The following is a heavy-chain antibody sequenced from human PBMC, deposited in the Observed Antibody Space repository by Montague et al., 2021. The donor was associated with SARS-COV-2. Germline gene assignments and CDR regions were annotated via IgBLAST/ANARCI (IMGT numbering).Heavy chain of an antibody. CDR2: ITRNGDST. D-gene: IGHD1-14*01. V-gene: IGHV3-20*04. CDR1: GSTFDDYG. Sequence: SLRLSCAASGSTFDDYGISWVRQGPGKGLEWVSGITRNGDSTDFADSVKGRFTISRDNAKNSLYLQMNSLRAEDTALYYCVRGFRNGPFDVWGQGTLVSISS. J-gene: IGHJ4*02. CDR3: VRGFRNGPFDV.